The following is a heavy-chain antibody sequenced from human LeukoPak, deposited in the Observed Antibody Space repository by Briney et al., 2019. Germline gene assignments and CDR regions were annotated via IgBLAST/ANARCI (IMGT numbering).Heavy chain of an antibody. Sequence: GASVKVSCKASGYTFSSYGISWVRQSPGQGLEWMGWISAYNGNTNYAQKLQGRVTMTTDTSTSTAYMELRSLRSVDTAVYYCARDCSSTSCYWTNYYYYYGMDVWGQGTTVTVSS. D-gene: IGHD2-2*01. CDR1: GYTFSSYG. CDR3: ARDCSSTSCYWTNYYYYYGMDV. V-gene: IGHV1-18*01. J-gene: IGHJ6*02. CDR2: ISAYNGNT.